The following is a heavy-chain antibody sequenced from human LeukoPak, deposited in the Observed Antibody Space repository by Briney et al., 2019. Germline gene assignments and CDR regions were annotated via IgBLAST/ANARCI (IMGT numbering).Heavy chain of an antibody. Sequence: PSQTLSLTCTVSGGSISSGDYYWSWIRQPPGKGPEWIGYIYYSGSTYYNPSLKSRVTISVDTSKNQFSLKLSSVTAADTAVYYCARDLGYGDFDYWGQGTLVTVSS. CDR3: ARDLGYGDFDY. J-gene: IGHJ4*02. V-gene: IGHV4-30-4*01. D-gene: IGHD4-17*01. CDR1: GGSISSGDYY. CDR2: IYYSGST.